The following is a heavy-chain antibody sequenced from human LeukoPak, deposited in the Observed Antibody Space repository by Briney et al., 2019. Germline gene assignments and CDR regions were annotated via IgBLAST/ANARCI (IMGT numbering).Heavy chain of an antibody. D-gene: IGHD6-19*01. V-gene: IGHV1-69*05. CDR2: IIPIFGTA. Sequence: SVKVSCKASGGTFSSYAISWVRQAPGQGLEWMGGIIPIFGTANYAQKFQGRVTITTDESTSTAYMELSSLRSEDTAVYYCARVSSYSSGWYGCYFDYWGQGTLVTVSS. CDR3: ARVSSYSSGWYGCYFDY. J-gene: IGHJ4*02. CDR1: GGTFSSYA.